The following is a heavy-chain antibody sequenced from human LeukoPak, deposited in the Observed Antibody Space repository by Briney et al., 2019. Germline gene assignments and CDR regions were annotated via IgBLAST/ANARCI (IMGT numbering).Heavy chain of an antibody. CDR2: IKSKTDGGTT. J-gene: IGHJ4*02. V-gene: IGHV3-15*01. Sequence: GGSLRLSCAASGFTVSSNYMSWVRQAPGKGLEWVGRIKSKTDGGTTDYAAPVKGRFTISRDDSKNTLYLQMNGLKTEDTAVYYCTTFSGYDLVFDYWGQGTLVTVSS. CDR3: TTFSGYDLVFDY. CDR1: GFTVSSNY. D-gene: IGHD5-12*01.